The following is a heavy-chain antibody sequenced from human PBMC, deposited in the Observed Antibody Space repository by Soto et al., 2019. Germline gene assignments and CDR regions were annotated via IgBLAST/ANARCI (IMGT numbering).Heavy chain of an antibody. V-gene: IGHV4-34*01. Sequence: PXETLSLTCGVYRGSFSGFYWSWVRQTPGGGLEWIGEINHSGTTNYNPSFQNRVTISVDKSTNNFSLKMTSVTAADAAVYYCARGRGYVYGSNFYGLDVWGQGTTVTVSS. J-gene: IGHJ6*02. CDR3: ARGRGYVYGSNFYGLDV. CDR1: RGSFSGFY. CDR2: INHSGTT. D-gene: IGHD6-25*01.